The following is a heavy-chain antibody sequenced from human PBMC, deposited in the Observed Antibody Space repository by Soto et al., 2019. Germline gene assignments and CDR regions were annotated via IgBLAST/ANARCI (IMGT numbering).Heavy chain of an antibody. V-gene: IGHV4-30-4*01. CDR3: ARLEPLWLRGYYYYGMDV. D-gene: IGHD5-18*01. Sequence: PSETLSLTCTVSGGSISRGDYYWSWIRQPPGKGLEWIGYIYYSGSTYYNPSLKSRVTISVDTSKNQFSLKLSSVTAADTAVYYCARLEPLWLRGYYYYGMDVWGQGTTVTVSS. CDR2: IYYSGST. CDR1: GGSISRGDYY. J-gene: IGHJ6*02.